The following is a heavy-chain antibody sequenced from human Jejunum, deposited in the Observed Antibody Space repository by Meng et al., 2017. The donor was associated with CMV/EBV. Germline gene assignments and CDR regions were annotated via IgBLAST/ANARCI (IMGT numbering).Heavy chain of an antibody. CDR2: INPSGGNI. CDR1: GFTLGIYT. CDR3: GRDAIDY. Sequence: VALVESGGGLVKPGESLRLSCAASGFTLGIYTMNWVRQAPGKGLEWVSSINPSGGNIYYADSVKGRFTISRDNAKNSLYLQMNSLRADDTAVYYCGRDAIDYWGQGTLVTVSS. V-gene: IGHV3-21*01. J-gene: IGHJ4*02.